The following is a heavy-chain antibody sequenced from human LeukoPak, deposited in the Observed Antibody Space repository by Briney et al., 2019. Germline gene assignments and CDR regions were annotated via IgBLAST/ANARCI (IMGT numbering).Heavy chain of an antibody. D-gene: IGHD6-13*01. J-gene: IGHJ4*02. Sequence: GGSLRLSCAASGFTFSSYAMHWVRQAPGKGLEWVAVISYDGSNKYYADSVKGRFTISRDNSKNTLYLQMNSLRAEDTAVYYCARDLAGTSGIADYWGQGTLVTVSS. V-gene: IGHV3-30*04. CDR1: GFTFSSYA. CDR2: ISYDGSNK. CDR3: ARDLAGTSGIADY.